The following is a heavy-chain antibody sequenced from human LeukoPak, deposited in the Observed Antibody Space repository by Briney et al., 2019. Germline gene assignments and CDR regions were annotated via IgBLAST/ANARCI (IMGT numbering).Heavy chain of an antibody. D-gene: IGHD5-18*01. CDR1: GGSISSYY. Sequence: SETQSLTCTVSGGSISSYYWSWIRQPPGKGLEWIGYIYSSGSTKYNPSLKSRVTISVDRSKNQFSLKLTSVTAADTAVYYCARELWQSGDYYYALDVWGKGTTVTVSS. J-gene: IGHJ6*04. CDR3: ARELWQSGDYYYALDV. V-gene: IGHV4-59*01. CDR2: IYSSGST.